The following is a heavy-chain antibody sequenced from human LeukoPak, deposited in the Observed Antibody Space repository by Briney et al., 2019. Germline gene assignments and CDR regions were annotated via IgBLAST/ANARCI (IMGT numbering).Heavy chain of an antibody. CDR3: ATYSRSRRSPYYFDY. D-gene: IGHD6-13*01. Sequence: GASVKVSCKASGYTFTSYSISWVRQAPGQGLEWMGWISAYNGNTNYAQKLQGRVTMTTDTSTSTAYMELRSLRSDDTAVYYCATYSRSRRSPYYFDYWGQGTLVTVSS. CDR2: ISAYNGNT. J-gene: IGHJ4*02. V-gene: IGHV1-18*01. CDR1: GYTFTSYS.